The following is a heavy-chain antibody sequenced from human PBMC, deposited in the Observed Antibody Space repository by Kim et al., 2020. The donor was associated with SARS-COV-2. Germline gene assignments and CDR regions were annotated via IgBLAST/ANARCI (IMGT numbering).Heavy chain of an antibody. D-gene: IGHD2-15*01. CDR3: ARAYCTGATCSGIDN. CDR2: VGGSGAST. Sequence: GGSLRLSCAASGFTFSTYAMTWVRQAPGKGLEWVSVVGGSGASTYYADPVKGRFTISRDNSKNTLYVEMNSLRAEDTAVYYCARAYCTGATCSGIDNWG. J-gene: IGHJ4*01. V-gene: IGHV3-23*01. CDR1: GFTFSTYA.